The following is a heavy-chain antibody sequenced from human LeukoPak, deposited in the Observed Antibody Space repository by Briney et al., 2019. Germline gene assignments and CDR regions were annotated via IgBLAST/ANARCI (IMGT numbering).Heavy chain of an antibody. CDR2: IYTSEST. J-gene: IGHJ4*02. CDR3: ARYCGGDCYSYYFDY. Sequence: SETLSLTCTVSGGSISSGSYYWSWIRQPAGKGLEWIGRIYTSESTNYNPSLKSRVTISVDTSKNQFSLKLSSVTAADTAVYYCARYCGGDCYSYYFDYWGQGTLVTVSS. CDR1: GGSISSGSYY. D-gene: IGHD2-21*02. V-gene: IGHV4-61*02.